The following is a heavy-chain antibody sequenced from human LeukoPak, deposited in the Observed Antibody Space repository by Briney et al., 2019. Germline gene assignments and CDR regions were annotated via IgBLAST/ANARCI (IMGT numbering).Heavy chain of an antibody. CDR2: ISWNSGSI. Sequence: GGSLRLSCAASGFTFDDYAMHWVRQAPGRGLEWVSGISWNSGSIGYADSVKGRFTISRDNSKNTLYLQMNSLRAEDTAVYYCAKTLKPYGSGSYFFSVASDYWGQGTLVTVSS. CDR3: AKTLKPYGSGSYFFSVASDY. D-gene: IGHD3-10*01. CDR1: GFTFDDYA. J-gene: IGHJ4*02. V-gene: IGHV3-9*01.